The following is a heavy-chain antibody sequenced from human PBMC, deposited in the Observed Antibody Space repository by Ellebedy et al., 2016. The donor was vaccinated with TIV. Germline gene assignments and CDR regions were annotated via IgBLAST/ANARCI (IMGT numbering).Heavy chain of an antibody. D-gene: IGHD6-19*01. CDR1: GFTFSSYA. V-gene: IGHV3-23*01. CDR2: ISGSGGST. Sequence: GGSLRLXXAASGFTFSSYAMSWVRQAPGKGLEWVSAISGSGGSTYYADSVKGRFTISRDNSKNTLYLQMNSLRAGDTAVYYCARGLIRWLVQGEDYFDYWGQGTLVTVSS. J-gene: IGHJ4*02. CDR3: ARGLIRWLVQGEDYFDY.